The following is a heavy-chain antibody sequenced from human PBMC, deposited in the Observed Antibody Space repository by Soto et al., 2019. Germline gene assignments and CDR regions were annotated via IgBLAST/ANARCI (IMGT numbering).Heavy chain of an antibody. Sequence: GGSLRLSCEASGFTFSRVSMNWVRQVPGKGLEWVASISSASSETWYADSVKGRFTISRDNSKSTLYLQMNSLRAEDTAMYYCAKDKGYTNGHAFDYWGQGTLVTVSS. CDR3: AKDKGYTNGHAFDY. CDR2: ISSASSET. V-gene: IGHV3-21*01. J-gene: IGHJ4*02. D-gene: IGHD6-19*01. CDR1: GFTFSRVS.